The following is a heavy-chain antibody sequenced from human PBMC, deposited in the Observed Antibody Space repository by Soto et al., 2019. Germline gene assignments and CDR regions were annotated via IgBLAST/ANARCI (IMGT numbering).Heavy chain of an antibody. Sequence: VGSLRLSCAASGFTFNSYVMTWVRQAPGEGLEWVSSISRSGRGSAYYADSVKGRFTISRDNSENTLFLQMNNLRDEDTALYYCARGRYLGSSDYWVANLPFDHWGLGTLVTVSS. CDR2: ISRSGRGSA. CDR3: ARGRYLGSSDYWVANLPFDH. V-gene: IGHV3-23*01. CDR1: GFTFNSYV. J-gene: IGHJ4*02. D-gene: IGHD3-22*01.